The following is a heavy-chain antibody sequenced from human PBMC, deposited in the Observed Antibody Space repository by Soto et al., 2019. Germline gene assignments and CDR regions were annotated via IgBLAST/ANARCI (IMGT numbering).Heavy chain of an antibody. Sequence: GGSLRLSCAASGFTFSGYSVNWVRQAPGKGLEWISYISSGSKTIYYADSAKGRFIVSRDNAKNSQYLQMSSLRDEDTAVYYCVREDILGVRSFDYWGQGTLVTVSS. CDR2: ISSGSKTI. D-gene: IGHD3-9*01. J-gene: IGHJ4*02. CDR1: GFTFSGYS. V-gene: IGHV3-48*02. CDR3: VREDILGVRSFDY.